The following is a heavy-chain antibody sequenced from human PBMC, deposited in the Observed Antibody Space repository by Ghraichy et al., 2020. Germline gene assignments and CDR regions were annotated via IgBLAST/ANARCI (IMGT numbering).Heavy chain of an antibody. CDR3: ATAPPCITMVRGVICLGRYYYYGMDV. D-gene: IGHD3-10*01. V-gene: IGHV1-24*01. J-gene: IGHJ6*02. CDR1: GYTLTELS. CDR2: FDPEDGET. Sequence: ASVKVSCKVSGYTLTELSMHWVRQAPGKGLEWMGGFDPEDGETIYAQKFQGRVTMTEDTSTDTAYMELSSLRSEDTAVYYCATAPPCITMVRGVICLGRYYYYGMDVWGQGTTVTVSS.